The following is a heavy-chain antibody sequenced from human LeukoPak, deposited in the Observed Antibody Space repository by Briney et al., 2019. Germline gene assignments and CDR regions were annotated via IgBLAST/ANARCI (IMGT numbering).Heavy chain of an antibody. CDR2: ISGSGGTT. J-gene: IGHJ4*02. CDR1: GFTFSSHA. D-gene: IGHD3-10*01. CDR3: AKCAWFGDAPGGDY. Sequence: GGSLRLSCAASGFTFSSHAMRWVRQAPGKGLECFSAISGSGGTTYHADAVKGRVTISRDNSKNTLYLQMNSLRAEHTAVYFCAKCAWFGDAPGGDYWGQGTLVTVSS. V-gene: IGHV3-23*01.